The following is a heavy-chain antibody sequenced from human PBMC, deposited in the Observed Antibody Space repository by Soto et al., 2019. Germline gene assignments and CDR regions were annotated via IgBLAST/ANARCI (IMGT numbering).Heavy chain of an antibody. V-gene: IGHV4-59*01. J-gene: IGHJ3*02. D-gene: IGHD3-10*01. CDR3: ARVWGGAFDI. CDR2: IYYSGST. Sequence: SETLSLTCTVSGGSTSSYYWSWIRQPPGKGLEWIGYIYYSGSTNYNPSLKSRVTISVDTSKNQFSLKLSSVTAADTAVYYCARVWGGAFDIWGQGTMVTVSS. CDR1: GGSTSSYY.